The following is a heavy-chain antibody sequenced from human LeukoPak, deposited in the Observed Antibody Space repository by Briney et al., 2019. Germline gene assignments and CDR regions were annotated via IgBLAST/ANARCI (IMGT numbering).Heavy chain of an antibody. D-gene: IGHD5-12*01. V-gene: IGHV4-59*01. J-gene: IGHJ4*02. CDR2: IYYSGST. CDR3: ARHSDYLFDY. Sequence: SETLSLTCAVYGGSFSGYYWSWIRQPPGKGLEWIGYIYYSGSTNYNPSLKSRVTISVDTSKSQFSLKLSSVTAADTAVYYCARHSDYLFDYWGQGTLVTVSS. CDR1: GGSFSGYY.